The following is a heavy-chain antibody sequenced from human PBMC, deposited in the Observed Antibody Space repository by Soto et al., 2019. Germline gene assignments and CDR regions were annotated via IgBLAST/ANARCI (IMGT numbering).Heavy chain of an antibody. D-gene: IGHD2-21*02. CDR1: GESISSSSYS. V-gene: IGHV4-39*01. CDR2: IYYSGRT. Sequence: SETLSLTCIVSGESISSSSYSWGWIRQPPGKGLEWIGSIYYSGRTYYNPSFKSRVTISIDTSKNQFSLKLSSVPATDTAVYYCARQRTTVVTQAYFDHWGQGALVTVSS. J-gene: IGHJ4*02. CDR3: ARQRTTVVTQAYFDH.